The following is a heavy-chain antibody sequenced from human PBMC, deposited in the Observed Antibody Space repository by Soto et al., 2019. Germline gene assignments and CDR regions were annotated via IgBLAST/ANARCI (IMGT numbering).Heavy chain of an antibody. D-gene: IGHD3-22*01. CDR3: ARDPKYYYDSSDIKLDY. V-gene: IGHV3-30-3*01. J-gene: IGHJ4*02. CDR1: GFTFSSYA. CDR2: ISYDGSNK. Sequence: GGSLRLSCAASGFTFSSYAMHWVRQAPGKGLEWVAVISYDGSNKYYADSVKGRFTISRDNSKNTLYLQMNSLRAEDTAVYYCARDPKYYYDSSDIKLDYWGQGTLVTVSS.